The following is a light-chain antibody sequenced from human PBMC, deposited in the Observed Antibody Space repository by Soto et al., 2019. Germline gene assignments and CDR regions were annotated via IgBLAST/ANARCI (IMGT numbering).Light chain of an antibody. CDR2: GAS. Sequence: EIVMTQSPATLSVSPGERATLSCRASQSVSSNLAWYQQKPGQAPRLLIYGASTRATGIPARFSGSGSGTESTLTISSLQSEDFAVYYCQQYGSSPPITFGQGTRLEIK. CDR1: QSVSSN. J-gene: IGKJ5*01. CDR3: QQYGSSPPIT. V-gene: IGKV3-15*01.